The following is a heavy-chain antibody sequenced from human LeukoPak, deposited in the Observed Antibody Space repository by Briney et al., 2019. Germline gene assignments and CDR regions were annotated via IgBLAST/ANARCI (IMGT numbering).Heavy chain of an antibody. J-gene: IGHJ4*02. Sequence: SETLSLTCTVSGGSISSSTYYWGWIRQPPGKGLEWIGSVYYRGNTYYNPSLKSRVTISVDTSKNQFSLKLSSVTAADTAVYYCARLGQLERREDYWGQGTLVTVSS. CDR2: VYYRGNT. V-gene: IGHV4-39*01. CDR1: GGSISSSTYY. D-gene: IGHD1-1*01. CDR3: ARLGQLERREDY.